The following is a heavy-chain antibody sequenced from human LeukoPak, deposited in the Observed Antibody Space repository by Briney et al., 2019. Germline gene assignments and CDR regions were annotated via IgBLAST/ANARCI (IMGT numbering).Heavy chain of an antibody. CDR3: ARALDRKTTGTPAAP. V-gene: IGHV1-2*02. Sequence: ASVKVSCKASGYTFTGYYMHWVRQAPGQGLEWMGWINPNSGGTNYAQKFQGRVTMTRDTSISTAYMELSRLRSDDTAVYYCARALDRKTTGTPAAPWGQGTLVTVSS. D-gene: IGHD1-1*01. J-gene: IGHJ5*02. CDR1: GYTFTGYY. CDR2: INPNSGGT.